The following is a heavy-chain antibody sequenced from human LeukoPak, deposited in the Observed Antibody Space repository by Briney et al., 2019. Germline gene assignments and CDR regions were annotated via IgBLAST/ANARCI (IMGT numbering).Heavy chain of an antibody. V-gene: IGHV3-30-3*01. D-gene: IGHD1-26*01. Sequence: GGSLRLSCAASGFTFSSYAMHWVCQAPGKGLEWVAVISYDGSNKYYADSVKGRFTISRDNSKNTLYLQMNSLRAEDTAVYYCARVYGAGIVGATSLDYWGQGTLVTVSS. J-gene: IGHJ4*02. CDR3: ARVYGAGIVGATSLDY. CDR1: GFTFSSYA. CDR2: ISYDGSNK.